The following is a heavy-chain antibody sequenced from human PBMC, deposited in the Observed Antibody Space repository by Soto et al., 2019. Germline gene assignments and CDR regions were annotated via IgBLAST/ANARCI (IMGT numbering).Heavy chain of an antibody. V-gene: IGHV3-23*01. D-gene: IGHD6-19*01. Sequence: GSLILSCVASGFTFDSYAITWVRQARVKGLEGVSTISGTDASTYYTDSFKGRFTVSRDNSKSTLYLQMHSLTVEETATYDRSKVGVRSISGVNHFDYWGQGALATVSS. CDR2: ISGTDAST. CDR1: GFTFDSYA. J-gene: IGHJ4*02. CDR3: SKVGVRSISGVNHFDY.